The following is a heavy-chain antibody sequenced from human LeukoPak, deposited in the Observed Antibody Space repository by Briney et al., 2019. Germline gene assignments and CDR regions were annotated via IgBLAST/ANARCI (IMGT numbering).Heavy chain of an antibody. CDR1: GFTFSVYS. Sequence: GGSLRLSCAASGFTFSVYSINWVRQAPGKGLEWVSSMSTIGNSIYYADSAKGRFTISRDNAKNSLYLQMNSLRAEDTAVYYCARDDCSSTSCPSGWGQGTLVTVSS. V-gene: IGHV3-21*01. CDR2: MSTIGNSI. J-gene: IGHJ4*02. D-gene: IGHD2-2*01. CDR3: ARDDCSSTSCPSG.